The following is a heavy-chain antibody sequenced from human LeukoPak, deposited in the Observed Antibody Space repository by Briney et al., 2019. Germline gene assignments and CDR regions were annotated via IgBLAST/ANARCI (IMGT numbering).Heavy chain of an antibody. V-gene: IGHV1-69*04. D-gene: IGHD6-6*01. CDR3: ARDDRVYDAFDI. CDR2: SIPILGIA. J-gene: IGHJ3*02. CDR1: GGTFSSYP. Sequence: SSVKVSCKATGGTFSSYPISWVRQAPAQGPDWVRRSIPILGIANDAQKFQGRVTITADKSTSKAYMELSSLRSEDTSVYYCARDDRVYDAFDIWGQGTMVTVSS.